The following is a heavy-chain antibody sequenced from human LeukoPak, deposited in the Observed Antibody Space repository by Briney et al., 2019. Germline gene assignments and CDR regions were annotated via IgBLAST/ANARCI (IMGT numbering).Heavy chain of an antibody. Sequence: PSETLSLTCTVSGGSISNYFWSWIRQPPGKGLEWIGYIYYSGRTIYNPSLKSRATISVDTSRNQFSLKLTSVTAADTAVYYCARHAPAVTGTGYFDYWGQGTLLAVSS. CDR3: ARHAPAVTGTGYFDY. J-gene: IGHJ4*02. CDR1: GGSISNYF. V-gene: IGHV4-59*08. CDR2: IYYSGRT. D-gene: IGHD6-19*01.